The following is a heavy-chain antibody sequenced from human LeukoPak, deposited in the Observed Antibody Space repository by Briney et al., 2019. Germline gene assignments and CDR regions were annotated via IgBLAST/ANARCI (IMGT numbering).Heavy chain of an antibody. J-gene: IGHJ4*02. CDR1: GFTFSNYW. CDR2: INSDGINT. D-gene: IGHD5-18*01. V-gene: IGHV3-74*01. Sequence: GGSLRLSCAASGFTFSNYWMHWVRQAPGKGLVWVSRINSDGINTSYADSVKGRFTISRDNAKNSLYLQMNSLRAEDTAVYYCARDRIQLWFYYFDYWGQGTLVTVSS. CDR3: ARDRIQLWFYYFDY.